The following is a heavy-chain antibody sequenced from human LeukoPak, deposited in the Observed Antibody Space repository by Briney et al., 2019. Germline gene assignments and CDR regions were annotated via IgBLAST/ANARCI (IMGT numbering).Heavy chain of an antibody. D-gene: IGHD6-6*01. Sequence: GSLRLSCAVSGFTFSWFWMSWSRQAPGKGLEWVASINSDGSEGYYADVVKGRFTISRDNAKNSLYLQINSLRAEDTAVYYCARSSYSSSSSVWGQGTMVTVSS. CDR2: INSDGSEG. CDR1: GFTFSWFW. V-gene: IGHV3-7*03. J-gene: IGHJ3*01. CDR3: ARSSYSSSSSV.